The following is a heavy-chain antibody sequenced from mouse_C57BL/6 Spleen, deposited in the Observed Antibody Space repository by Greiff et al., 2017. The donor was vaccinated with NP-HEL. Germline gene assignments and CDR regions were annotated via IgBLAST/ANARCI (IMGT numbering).Heavy chain of an antibody. CDR2: ISDGGSYT. CDR1: GFTFSSYA. CDR3: ARGYGSSHYFDY. Sequence: DVKLVESGGGLVKPGGSLKLSCAASGFTFSSYAMSWVRQTPEKRLEWVATISDGGSYTYYPDNVKGRFTISRDNAKNNLYLQMSHLKSEDTAMYYCARGYGSSHYFDYWGQGTTLTVSS. J-gene: IGHJ2*01. D-gene: IGHD1-1*01. V-gene: IGHV5-4*03.